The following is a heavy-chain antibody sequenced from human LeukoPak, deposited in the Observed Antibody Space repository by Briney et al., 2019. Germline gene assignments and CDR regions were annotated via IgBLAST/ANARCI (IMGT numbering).Heavy chain of an antibody. V-gene: IGHV4-34*01. CDR2: INHSGST. D-gene: IGHD5-12*01. CDR1: GGSFSGYY. CDR3: AREIYRGCPYNDY. Sequence: PSETLSLTCAVYGGSFSGYYWSWIRQPPGKGLERIGEINHSGSTNYNPSLKSRVTISVDTSKNQFSLKLSSVTAADTAVYYCAREIYRGCPYNDYWGQGTLVTVSS. J-gene: IGHJ4*02.